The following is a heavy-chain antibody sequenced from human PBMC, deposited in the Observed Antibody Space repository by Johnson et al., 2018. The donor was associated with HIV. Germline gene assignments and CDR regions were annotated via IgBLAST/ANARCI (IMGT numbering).Heavy chain of an antibody. V-gene: IGHV3-64*01. D-gene: IGHD3-10*01. J-gene: IGHJ3*02. CDR1: GFIFSSYA. CDR2: ISSNGAST. Sequence: VQLVESGGGLVQPGGSLRLSCAASGFIFSSYAMHWVRQAPGKGLQYVSAISSNGASTYYANPVNGRFTISRDNSRNTLYLQMGRLRVDDMAVYYCARDVASVYGSGDHAFDIWGQGTMVTVSS. CDR3: ARDVASVYGSGDHAFDI.